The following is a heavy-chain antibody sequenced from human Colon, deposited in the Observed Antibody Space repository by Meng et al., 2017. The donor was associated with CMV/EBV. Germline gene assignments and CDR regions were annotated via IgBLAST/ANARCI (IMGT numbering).Heavy chain of an antibody. Sequence: GGSLRLSCTVSGASISSGGYSWSWIRQHPGKGLEWVSYISSSGSTIYYADSVKGRFTISRDNAKKSLYLQMNSLRAEDTAVYYCASSPRISIFGVDRGGMDVWGQGTTVTVSS. CDR3: ASSPRISIFGVDRGGMDV. J-gene: IGHJ6*02. V-gene: IGHV3-11*04. CDR2: ISSSGSTI. CDR1: GASISSGGYS. D-gene: IGHD3-3*01.